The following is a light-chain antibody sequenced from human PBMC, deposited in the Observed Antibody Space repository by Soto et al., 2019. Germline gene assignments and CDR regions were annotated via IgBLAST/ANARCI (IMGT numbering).Light chain of an antibody. J-gene: IGLJ2*01. V-gene: IGLV1-44*01. CDR3: AAWDDRLSDLL. CDR2: SNY. Sequence: QSALAQPPSASGTPGQRVTISCSGSNSNIGSNPVHWYQQFPGTAPKVLIYSNYQRPSRVPDRFSGSKSGTSASLAISGLQSEDEADYYCAAWDDRLSDLLFGGGTKVTVL. CDR1: NSNIGSNP.